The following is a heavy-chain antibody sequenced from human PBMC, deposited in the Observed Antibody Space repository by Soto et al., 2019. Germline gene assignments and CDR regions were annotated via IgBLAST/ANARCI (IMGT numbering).Heavy chain of an antibody. Sequence: SETLSLTCTVSGGSISSYYWSWIRQPPGKGLEWIGYIYYTGSTNYNPSLKSRVTIPVDTSKNQFSLKLSSVIAADTAVYYCARDGYENWFDPWGQGTLVTVSS. CDR2: IYYTGST. V-gene: IGHV4-59*01. CDR3: ARDGYENWFDP. J-gene: IGHJ5*02. CDR1: GGSISSYY. D-gene: IGHD5-12*01.